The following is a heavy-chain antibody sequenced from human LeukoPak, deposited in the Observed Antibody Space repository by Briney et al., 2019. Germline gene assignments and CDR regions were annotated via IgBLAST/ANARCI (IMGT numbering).Heavy chain of an antibody. D-gene: IGHD1-26*01. CDR1: GFTFSSYG. CDR2: ISYDGSNK. V-gene: IGHV3-30*18. Sequence: GGSLRLSCAASGFTFSSYGMHWVRQAPGKGLEWVAVISYDGSNKYYADSVKGRFTISRDNSKNTLYLQMNSLRAEDTAVYYCAKDTYSGSPRLGLPDYYYGMDVWGQGTTVTVSS. J-gene: IGHJ6*02. CDR3: AKDTYSGSPRLGLPDYYYGMDV.